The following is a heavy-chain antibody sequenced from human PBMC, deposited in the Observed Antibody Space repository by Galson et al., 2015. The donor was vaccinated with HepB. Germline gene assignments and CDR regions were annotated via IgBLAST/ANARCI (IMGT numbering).Heavy chain of an antibody. CDR2: IDPSDSYT. CDR1: GYSFTSYW. D-gene: IGHD5-24*01. J-gene: IGHJ5*02. Sequence: QSGAEVKKPGESLRISCKGSGYSFTSYWISWVRQMPGKGLEWMGRIDPSDSYTNYSPSFQGHVTISADKSISTAYLQWSSLKASDTAMYYCVVDLSHSNWFDPWGQGTLVTVSS. V-gene: IGHV5-10-1*01. CDR3: VVDLSHSNWFDP.